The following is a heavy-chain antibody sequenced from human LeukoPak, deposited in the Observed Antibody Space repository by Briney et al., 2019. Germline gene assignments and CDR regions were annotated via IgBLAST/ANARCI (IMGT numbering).Heavy chain of an antibody. CDR1: GFTFSSYA. CDR2: ISSNGGST. J-gene: IGHJ4*02. D-gene: IGHD2-21*01. CDR3: TTDLAYCGGDCPGGAFDY. V-gene: IGHV3-64*01. Sequence: GGSLRLSCAASGFTFSSYAMHWVRQAPGKGLQHVSAISSNGGSTYYANSVKGRFTISRDDSKNTLYLQMNSLKTEDTAVYYCTTDLAYCGGDCPGGAFDYWGQGTLVTVSS.